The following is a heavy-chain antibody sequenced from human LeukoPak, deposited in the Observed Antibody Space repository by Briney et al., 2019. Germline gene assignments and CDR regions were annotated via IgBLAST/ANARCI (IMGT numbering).Heavy chain of an antibody. V-gene: IGHV4-30-2*01. J-gene: IGHJ5*02. Sequence: PSETLSLTCAVSGGSLSSGGYSWSWIRQPPGKGLEWIGYIYHSGSTYYNPSLKSRVTISVDGSKNQFSLKLSSVTAADTAVYYCARFNRKTNWFDPWGQGTLVTVSS. CDR2: IYHSGST. CDR1: GGSLSSGGYS. CDR3: ARFNRKTNWFDP. D-gene: IGHD3-16*02.